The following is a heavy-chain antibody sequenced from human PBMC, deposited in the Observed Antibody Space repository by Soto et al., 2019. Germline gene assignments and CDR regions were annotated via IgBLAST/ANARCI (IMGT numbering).Heavy chain of an antibody. V-gene: IGHV3-23*01. CDR1: GFTFSSYS. J-gene: IGHJ4*02. CDR2: FRTSGDGGTT. D-gene: IGHD1-1*01. CDR3: AKKVNSGPGSQYFDY. Sequence: GGSLRLSCAASGFTFSSYSMSWVRQAPGKGLEWVSGFRTSGDGGTTYYTDSVKGRFTISRVNSKNTLFLQMNSLRAEDTAIYYCAKKVNSGPGSQYFDYWGQGTLVTVSS.